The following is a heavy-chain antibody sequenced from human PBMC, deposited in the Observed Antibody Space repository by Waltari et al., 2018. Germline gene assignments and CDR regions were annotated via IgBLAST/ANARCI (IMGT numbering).Heavy chain of an antibody. Sequence: QVQLQESGPGLVKPSETLSLTCTVPVGPISSYYWSWIRRPPGKGLEWIGYIYYSGSTNHNPSLKSRVTISVDTSKNQFSLKLSSVTAADTAVYYCARFDRYFGGGHFDYWGQGTLVTVSS. V-gene: IGHV4-59*01. D-gene: IGHD2-15*01. CDR2: IYYSGST. CDR1: VGPISSYY. CDR3: ARFDRYFGGGHFDY. J-gene: IGHJ4*02.